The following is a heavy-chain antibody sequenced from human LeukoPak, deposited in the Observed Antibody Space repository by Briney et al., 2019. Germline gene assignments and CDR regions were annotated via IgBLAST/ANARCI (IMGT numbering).Heavy chain of an antibody. CDR1: GGTFSSYA. CDR2: IIPIFGTA. CDR3: ARVEMATSAEYLQH. D-gene: IGHD5-24*01. Sequence: SVKVSRKAPGGTFSSYAISWVRQAPGQGLEWMGRIIPIFGTANYAQKFQGRVTITTDESTSTAYMELSSLRSEDTAVYYCARVEMATSAEYLQHWGQGTLVTVSS. J-gene: IGHJ1*01. V-gene: IGHV1-69*05.